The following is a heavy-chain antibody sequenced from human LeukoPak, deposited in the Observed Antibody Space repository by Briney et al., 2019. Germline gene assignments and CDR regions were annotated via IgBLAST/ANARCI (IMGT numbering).Heavy chain of an antibody. CDR3: ARLAHYYDSSGYSSGAFDI. CDR2: IYPGDSDT. J-gene: IGHJ3*02. Sequence: GESLKISCKGSGYSFTSYWIAWVRQMPGKGLEWMGIIYPGDSDTRYSPSFQGQVTISADKSISTAYLQWSSLKASDTAMYYCARLAHYYDSSGYSSGAFDIWGQGTMVTVSS. V-gene: IGHV5-51*01. CDR1: GYSFTSYW. D-gene: IGHD3-22*01.